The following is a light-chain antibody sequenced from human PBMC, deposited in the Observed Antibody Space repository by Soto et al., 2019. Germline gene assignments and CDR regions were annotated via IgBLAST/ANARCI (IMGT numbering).Light chain of an antibody. V-gene: IGLV2-14*01. J-gene: IGLJ1*01. CDR3: SSYTSSSTLGGV. CDR2: DVS. Sequence: QSALTQPASVSGSPGQSITISCTGTSSDVGGYNYVSWYQQHPGKAPKLMIYDVSNRPSGVSNRFSGSKSSNTASLTISGLQAEDEADYYCSSYTSSSTLGGVFGTGTKLTVL. CDR1: SSDVGGYNY.